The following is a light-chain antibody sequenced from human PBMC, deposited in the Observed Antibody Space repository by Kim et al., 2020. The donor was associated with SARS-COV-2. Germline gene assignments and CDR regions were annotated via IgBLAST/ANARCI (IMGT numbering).Light chain of an antibody. CDR2: DAS. J-gene: IGKJ5*01. V-gene: IGKV3-11*01. CDR1: QSVSSN. Sequence: EIVLTQSPATLSLSPGERATLSCRASQSVSSNLAWYQQKPGQAPRLLIYDASNRAPGIPARFSGSGSGTDFSLTISSLEFEDSAVYYCQQRSDWPITFGQGTLLEIK. CDR3: QQRSDWPIT.